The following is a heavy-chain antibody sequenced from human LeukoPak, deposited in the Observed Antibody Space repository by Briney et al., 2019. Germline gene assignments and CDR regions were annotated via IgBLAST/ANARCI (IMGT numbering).Heavy chain of an antibody. CDR3: VRDLGGRSGH. CDR2: INEDGSTT. V-gene: IGHV3-74*01. Sequence: GGSLRLSCAASGFTFSSSWMHWVRQAPGKGLVWVSRINEDGSTTNYADSVKGRSTIFRDNAKNTLYLQMNSLRAEDTAVYYCVRDLGGRSGHWGQGTLVTVSS. J-gene: IGHJ4*02. D-gene: IGHD1-26*01. CDR1: GFTFSSSW.